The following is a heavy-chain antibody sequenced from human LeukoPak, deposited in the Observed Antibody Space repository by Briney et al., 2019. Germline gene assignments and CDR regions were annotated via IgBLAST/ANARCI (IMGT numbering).Heavy chain of an antibody. D-gene: IGHD3-22*01. J-gene: IGHJ4*02. CDR2: ISYDGGYK. Sequence: GGSLRLSCATSGFTFSSYGMHWVRQAPGKGLDWVTFISYDGGYKYYADSVKGRFTVSRDSSKSTLYLQMTSLRAEDTAVYHCAKDGVVDTTGYSWVDFWGQGTLVTVSS. V-gene: IGHV3-30*18. CDR1: GFTFSSYG. CDR3: AKDGVVDTTGYSWVDF.